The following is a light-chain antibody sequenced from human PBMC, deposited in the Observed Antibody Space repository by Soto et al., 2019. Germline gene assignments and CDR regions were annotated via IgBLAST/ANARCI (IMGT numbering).Light chain of an antibody. V-gene: IGKV3D-15*01. CDR2: GAS. CDR1: QSVSSN. Sequence: EIVMPQSPATLSVSPGERSTLSCRASQSVSSNLAWYQQKPGQAHRLLIYGASTRATGIPDRFSGSGSGTDFTLTISSLQPEDFATYYCQQRYSAPLTVGGGTKVDIK. CDR3: QQRYSAPLT. J-gene: IGKJ4*01.